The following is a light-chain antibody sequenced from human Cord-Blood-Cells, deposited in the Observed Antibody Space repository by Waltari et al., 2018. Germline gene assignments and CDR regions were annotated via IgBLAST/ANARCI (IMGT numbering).Light chain of an antibody. CDR1: QSVSSY. CDR3: QQRSNWPPWT. CDR2: DAS. Sequence: EIVLTQSPATLSLSPWERATPSCRASQSVSSYLAWYQQKPGQVPRLLIYDASNRATGIPARFSGSGSGTDFTLTISSLEPEDFAVYYCQQRSNWPPWTFGQGTKVEIK. J-gene: IGKJ1*01. V-gene: IGKV3-11*01.